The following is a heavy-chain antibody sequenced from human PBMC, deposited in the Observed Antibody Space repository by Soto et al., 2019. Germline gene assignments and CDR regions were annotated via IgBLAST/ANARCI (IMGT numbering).Heavy chain of an antibody. CDR1: GFTFSTYI. V-gene: IGHV3-21*01. Sequence: PGGSLRLSCAASGFTFSTYIMNWVRQAPGKGLEWVSSISGNSNYIYYADSVKGRFTISRDNAKNSLYLQMNSLRADDTGVYYCARDDRSSDNWFDPWGQGTLVTVSS. CDR2: ISGNSNYI. CDR3: ARDDRSSDNWFDP. D-gene: IGHD6-6*01. J-gene: IGHJ5*02.